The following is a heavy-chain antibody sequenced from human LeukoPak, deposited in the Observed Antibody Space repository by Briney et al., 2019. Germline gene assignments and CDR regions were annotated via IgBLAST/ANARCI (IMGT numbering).Heavy chain of an antibody. CDR1: GYTFTAYS. V-gene: IGHV1-2*02. D-gene: IGHD2-2*01. J-gene: IGHJ4*02. CDR3: ARVKPAAN. CDR2: INPNSGGA. Sequence: GASVKASCKASGYTFTAYSIHWVRQAPGQGLEWMGWINPNSGGAKYAQKFQGRVTMTRDTSISTAYMELSRLRSDDTAVYYCARVKPAANWGQGTLVTVSS.